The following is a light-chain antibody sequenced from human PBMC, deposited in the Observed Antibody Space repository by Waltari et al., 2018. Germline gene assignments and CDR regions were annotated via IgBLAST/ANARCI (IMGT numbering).Light chain of an antibody. V-gene: IGKV3-15*01. CDR2: SAS. CDR3: QQHDNWPPLT. CDR1: QSVSSN. J-gene: IGKJ4*01. Sequence: IVITQSPATLSVSTGERATLSCRASQSVSSNLAWYQQKPGQAPRLLIYSASTRATGIPARFSGSGSGTDFTLTISGLQSEDFAVYYCQQHDNWPPLTFGGGTKVEIK.